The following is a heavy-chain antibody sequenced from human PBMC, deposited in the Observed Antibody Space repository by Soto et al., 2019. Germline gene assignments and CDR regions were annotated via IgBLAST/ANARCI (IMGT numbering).Heavy chain of an antibody. J-gene: IGHJ5*01. CDR1: GFTFSRYG. V-gene: IGHV3-21*01. CDR3: ARDPSEGRVGNWFES. Sequence: VQLVESGGGLVRPGGSLRLSCEASGFTFSRYGMNWLRQAPGKGLEWVASISSSTSYVYYADSVKGRFSTSRDNAKNILYLEMYALRTEDTAVYYCARDPSEGRVGNWFESWGQGTLVTVSS. CDR2: ISSSTSYV. D-gene: IGHD2-2*01.